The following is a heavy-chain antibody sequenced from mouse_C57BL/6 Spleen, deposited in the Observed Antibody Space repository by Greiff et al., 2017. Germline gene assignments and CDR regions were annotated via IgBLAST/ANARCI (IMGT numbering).Heavy chain of an antibody. CDR1: GYTFTDYY. CDR2: INPNNGGT. V-gene: IGHV1-26*01. J-gene: IGHJ2*01. D-gene: IGHD2-3*01. CDR3: ARGWLLGYFDY. Sequence: VQLQQSGPELVKPGASVKISCKASGYTFTDYYMNWVKQSHGKSLEWIGDINPNNGGTSYNQKFKGKATLTVDKSSSTAYMELRSLTSEDSAVYYCARGWLLGYFDYWGQGTTLTVSS.